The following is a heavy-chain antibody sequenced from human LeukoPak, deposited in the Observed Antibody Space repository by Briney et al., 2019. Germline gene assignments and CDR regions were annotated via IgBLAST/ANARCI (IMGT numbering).Heavy chain of an antibody. J-gene: IGHJ4*02. D-gene: IGHD1-1*01. CDR1: GDSISSGDYY. CDR3: ARVLERHWPPDY. CDR2: ISSSGST. V-gene: IGHV4-61*02. Sequence: SETLSLTCTVSGDSISSGDYYWSWIRQPAGKGVEWIGRISSSGSTNYNPSLKSRVTISVDTSKNQFSLKLSSVTAADTAVYFCARVLERHWPPDYWGQGTLVTVPS.